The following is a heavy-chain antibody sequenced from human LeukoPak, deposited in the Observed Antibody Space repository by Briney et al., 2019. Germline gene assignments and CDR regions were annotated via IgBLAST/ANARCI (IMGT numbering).Heavy chain of an antibody. CDR1: GGSISSSSYY. J-gene: IGHJ4*02. V-gene: IGHV4-39*01. D-gene: IGHD2-2*03. CDR3: ARHGYCSSTSCVYYFDY. CDR2: IYYSGST. Sequence: SETLSLTCTVSGGSISSSSYYWGWIRQPPGKGLEWIGSIYYSGSTYYNPSLKSRVTISVDTSKNQFSLKLSSVTAADTAVYYCARHGYCSSTSCVYYFDYWGQGTLVTVSS.